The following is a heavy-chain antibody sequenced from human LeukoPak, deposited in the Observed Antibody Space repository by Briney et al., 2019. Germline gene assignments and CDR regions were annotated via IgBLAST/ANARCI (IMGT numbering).Heavy chain of an antibody. J-gene: IGHJ4*02. CDR1: GFTFNSYW. Sequence: PGGSLRLSCAASGFTFNSYWMHWVRQAPGKGLVWVSRINSDGSTTTYADSMKGRFTISRDNAENTLYLQMNSLRAEDTAVYYCARTARSGGYWRDFDYWGQGTLVTVS. V-gene: IGHV3-74*01. D-gene: IGHD3-22*01. CDR2: INSDGSTT. CDR3: ARTARSGGYWRDFDY.